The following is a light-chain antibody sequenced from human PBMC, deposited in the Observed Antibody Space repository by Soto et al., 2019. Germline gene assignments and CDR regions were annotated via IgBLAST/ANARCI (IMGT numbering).Light chain of an antibody. V-gene: IGLV3-21*02. J-gene: IGLJ2*01. CDR2: DDS. CDR3: QVWDTSNDHVV. CDR1: NIGSKS. Sequence: SYELTQPPSVSVAPGQTARITCGGNNIGSKSVHWYQQRPGQAPVLVVHDDSDRPSGIPERFSGSNSENTATLTITRVEAVDEADYYCQVWDTSNDHVVFGGGPKLTVL.